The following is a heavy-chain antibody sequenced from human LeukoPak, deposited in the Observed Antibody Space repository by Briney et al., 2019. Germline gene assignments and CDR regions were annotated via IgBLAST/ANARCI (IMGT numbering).Heavy chain of an antibody. Sequence: GGSLRLSCAASGFAFISYSINWVRQAPGKGLEWVSSTSSGSDYIYYADSMKGRFSTSRDNAKNSLYLQMNSLRAEDTAVYYCARDGGSYFDYWGQGTLVTVSS. V-gene: IGHV3-21*01. CDR1: GFAFISYS. D-gene: IGHD1-26*01. CDR3: ARDGGSYFDY. J-gene: IGHJ4*02. CDR2: TSSGSDYI.